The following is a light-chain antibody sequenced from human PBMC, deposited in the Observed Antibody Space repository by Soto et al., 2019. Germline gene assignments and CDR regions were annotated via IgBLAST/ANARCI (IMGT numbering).Light chain of an antibody. V-gene: IGKV3-15*01. CDR2: GAS. CDR1: QSVSSN. CDR3: QQYNNWPGVT. Sequence: EIVMTQSPATLSVSPGERATLSCRASQSVSSNLAWYKQKPGQAPRLLIYGASTRATGIPARFSGSGSGTEFTLTISSLQSEDFAVYYCQQYNNWPGVTFGQGTRLEIK. J-gene: IGKJ5*01.